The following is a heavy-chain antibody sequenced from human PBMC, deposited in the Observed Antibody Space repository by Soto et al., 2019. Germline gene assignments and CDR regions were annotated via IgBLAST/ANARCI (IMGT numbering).Heavy chain of an antibody. CDR3: TRPGSP. CDR1: GFTFSGSA. Sequence: EVQLVESGGGLVQPGGSLKLSCAASGFTFSGSAMHWVRQASGKGLEWVGRIRSKANSYATAYAASVKGRFTISRDDSKKTAYLEMNSLKTEDTAVYYCTRPGSPWGQGTLVTVSS. V-gene: IGHV3-73*01. CDR2: IRSKANSYAT. J-gene: IGHJ5*02. D-gene: IGHD3-10*01.